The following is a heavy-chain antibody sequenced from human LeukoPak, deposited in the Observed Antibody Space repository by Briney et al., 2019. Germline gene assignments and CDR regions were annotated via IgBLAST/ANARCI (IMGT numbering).Heavy chain of an antibody. CDR1: GFTFSSYA. CDR3: ARGVGYYYDSSGYYFDY. D-gene: IGHD3-22*01. J-gene: IGHJ4*02. Sequence: GRSLRLSCAASGFTFSSYAMHWVRQAPGKGLEWVAVISYDGSNKYYADSVKGRFTISRDNAKNSLYLQMDSLRAEDTAMYYCARGVGYYYDSSGYYFDYWGQGTLVTVSS. CDR2: ISYDGSNK. V-gene: IGHV3-30-3*01.